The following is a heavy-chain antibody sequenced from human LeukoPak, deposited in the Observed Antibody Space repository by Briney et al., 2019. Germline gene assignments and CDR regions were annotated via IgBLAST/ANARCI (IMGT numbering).Heavy chain of an antibody. CDR2: IYTGGSS. CDR1: GFSVSNNY. CDR3: ARDLGDREDGYYYYYMDV. J-gene: IGHJ6*03. D-gene: IGHD3-16*01. V-gene: IGHV3-53*01. Sequence: GGSLRLSCAASGFSVSNNYMSWVRQAPGKGLEWVSVIYTGGSSYYADSVKGRFTISRDSSKNTLYPQMNSLRAEDTAVYYCARDLGDREDGYYYYYMDVWGKGSTVTVSS.